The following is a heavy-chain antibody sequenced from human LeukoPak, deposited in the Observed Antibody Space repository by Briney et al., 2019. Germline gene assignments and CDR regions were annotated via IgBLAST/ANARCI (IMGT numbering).Heavy chain of an antibody. CDR1: GYSISSGYY. CDR2: IYHSGST. Sequence: SETLSLTCTVSGYSISSGYYWGWIRQPPGKGLEWIGSIYHSGSTYYNPSLKSRVTISVDTSKNQFSLKLSSVTAADTAVYYCARLTAYYYMDVWGKGTTVTVSS. V-gene: IGHV4-38-2*02. CDR3: ARLTAYYYMDV. J-gene: IGHJ6*03. D-gene: IGHD5-18*01.